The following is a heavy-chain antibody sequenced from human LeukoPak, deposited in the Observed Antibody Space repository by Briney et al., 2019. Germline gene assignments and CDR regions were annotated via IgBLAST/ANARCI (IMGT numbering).Heavy chain of an antibody. CDR3: ARGSHSGSYLRDY. V-gene: IGHV4-4*02. J-gene: IGHJ4*02. D-gene: IGHD1-26*01. CDR2: IYHSGST. Sequence: PSETLSLTCAVSGGSISSSNWWSWVRQPPGKGLEWIGEIYHSGSTNYNPSLKSRVTISVDKSKNQFSLKLSSVTAADTAVYYCARGSHSGSYLRDYWGQGTLVTVSS. CDR1: GGSISSSNW.